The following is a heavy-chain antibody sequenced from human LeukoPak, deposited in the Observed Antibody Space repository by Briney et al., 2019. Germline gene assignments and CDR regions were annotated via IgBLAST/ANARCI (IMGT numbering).Heavy chain of an antibody. D-gene: IGHD1-14*01. CDR1: VSTFSDYY. Sequence: GGSLRLSCAASVSTFSDYYMSWIRQALGKGLEWVSYISSSDSTIYYADSVKGRFTISRDNAKNSLYLQMNSLRDEDTAVYYCAKPSYYYYGMEVWGQGPTVTVSS. V-gene: IGHV3-11*01. J-gene: IGHJ6*01. CDR2: ISSSDSTI. CDR3: AKPSYYYYGMEV.